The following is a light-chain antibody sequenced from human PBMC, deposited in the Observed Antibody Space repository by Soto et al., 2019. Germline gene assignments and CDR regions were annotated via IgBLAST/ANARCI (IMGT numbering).Light chain of an antibody. J-gene: IGKJ5*01. CDR3: HQYGSSIT. CDR1: QSVSSY. Sequence: EIVFTQSPATLSLSPGERATLSCRASQSVSSYLAWYQQKPGQSPRLLIYDASNRATGIPARFSGSGSGTDFTLTISRLEPEDSAVYYCHQYGSSITFGQGTRLDIK. V-gene: IGKV3-11*01. CDR2: DAS.